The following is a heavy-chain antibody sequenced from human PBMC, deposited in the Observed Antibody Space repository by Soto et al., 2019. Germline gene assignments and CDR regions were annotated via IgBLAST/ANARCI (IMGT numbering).Heavy chain of an antibody. Sequence: EMQLVESGGGLVQPGGSLRLSCSASGFTFSSYAMHWVRQAPGKGLEYVSAISSNGGSTYYADSVKGRFTISRDNSKNTLYLQMSNLRAEDTAVYYCVKDLYLDRSDPWGQGTLVTVSS. CDR3: VKDLYLDRSDP. V-gene: IGHV3-64D*06. CDR1: GFTFSSYA. J-gene: IGHJ5*02. D-gene: IGHD3-22*01. CDR2: ISSNGGST.